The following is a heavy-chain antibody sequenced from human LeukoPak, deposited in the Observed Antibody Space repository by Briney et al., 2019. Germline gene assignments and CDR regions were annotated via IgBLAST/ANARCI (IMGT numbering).Heavy chain of an antibody. CDR2: IYYSGST. Sequence: LRLSCAASGFTVSSNYMSWVRQHPGKGLEWIGYIYYSGSTYYNPSLKSRVTISVDTSKNQFSLKLSSVTAADTAVYYCARDMDHYYYDSSGYAFDIWGQGTMVTVSS. V-gene: IGHV4-31*02. CDR1: GFTVSSNY. CDR3: ARDMDHYYYDSSGYAFDI. J-gene: IGHJ3*02. D-gene: IGHD3-22*01.